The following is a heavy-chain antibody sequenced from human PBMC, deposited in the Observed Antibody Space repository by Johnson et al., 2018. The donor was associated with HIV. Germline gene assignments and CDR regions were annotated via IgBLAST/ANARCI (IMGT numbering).Heavy chain of an antibody. V-gene: IGHV3-30-3*01. D-gene: IGHD6-19*01. CDR3: ARDLSRYIAVATFDAFDI. Sequence: QVQLVESGGGVVQPGRSLRLSCAASGFTFSSYTMHWVRHVPDKGLEWVALISYDGSSKYYADSVKGRFTISRDNSKNTLYLQMNSLRAEDTAVYYCARDLSRYIAVATFDAFDIWGQGTMVTVSS. J-gene: IGHJ3*02. CDR1: GFTFSSYT. CDR2: ISYDGSSK.